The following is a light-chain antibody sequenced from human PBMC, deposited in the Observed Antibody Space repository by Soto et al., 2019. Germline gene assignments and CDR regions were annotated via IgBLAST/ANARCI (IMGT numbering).Light chain of an antibody. V-gene: IGKV1-5*03. CDR3: QQYNSYPIT. Sequence: DIQMTQSPSTLSASEGDRVTITCRASQSISSWLAWYQQEPGKAPKILIYKASSLESGVPSRFSGSGSGTEFTLTISSLQPDDFATYHCQQYNSYPITFGQGTRLEIK. CDR2: KAS. CDR1: QSISSW. J-gene: IGKJ5*01.